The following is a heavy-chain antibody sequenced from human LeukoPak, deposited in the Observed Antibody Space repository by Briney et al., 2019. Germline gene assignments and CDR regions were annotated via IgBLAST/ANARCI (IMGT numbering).Heavy chain of an antibody. Sequence: PGRSLRLSCAASGFTFSSYGMHWVRQAPGKGLEWVAVISYDGSNKYYADSVKGRFTISSDNSKNTLYLQMNSLRVEDTAVYYCAKSRPKLPAAKYYFDYWGQGTLVTVSS. D-gene: IGHD2-2*01. CDR1: GFTFSSYG. J-gene: IGHJ4*02. CDR2: ISYDGSNK. V-gene: IGHV3-30*18. CDR3: AKSRPKLPAAKYYFDY.